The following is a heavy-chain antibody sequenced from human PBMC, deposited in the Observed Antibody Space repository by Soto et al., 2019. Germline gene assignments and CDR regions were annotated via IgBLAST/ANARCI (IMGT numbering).Heavy chain of an antibody. D-gene: IGHD6-19*01. V-gene: IGHV4-59*12. CDR2: IYYSGTT. J-gene: IGHJ4*02. Sequence: SETLSLTCTVSGGSINPYYWGWIRQPPGKGLEWIGNIYYSGTTNYHPSLKSRVTISLDTSKNQFSLRLSSVTAADTAVYYCARGGLLPDYWGQGTLVTVSS. CDR1: GGSINPYY. CDR3: ARGGLLPDY.